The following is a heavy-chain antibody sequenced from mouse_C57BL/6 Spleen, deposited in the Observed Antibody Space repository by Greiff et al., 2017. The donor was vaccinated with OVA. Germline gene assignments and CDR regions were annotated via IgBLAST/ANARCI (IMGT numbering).Heavy chain of an antibody. D-gene: IGHD1-1*01. CDR2: ISSGGSYT. Sequence: EVKLVESGGDLVKPGGSLKLSCAASGFTFSSYGMSWVRQTPDKRLEWVATISSGGSYTYYPDSVKGRFTISRDNAKNTLYLQMSSLKSEDTAMYYCARQGVVATDYWGQGTTLTVSS. J-gene: IGHJ2*01. CDR3: ARQGVVATDY. CDR1: GFTFSSYG. V-gene: IGHV5-6*02.